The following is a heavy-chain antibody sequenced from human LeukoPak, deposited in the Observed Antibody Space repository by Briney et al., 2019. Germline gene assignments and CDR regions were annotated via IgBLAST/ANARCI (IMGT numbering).Heavy chain of an antibody. V-gene: IGHV3-23*01. D-gene: IGHD2-8*02. CDR1: GFTFNTFA. J-gene: IGHJ4*02. CDR3: ATYRQVLLPFES. CDR2: IFSGGGEI. Sequence: GGSLRLSCAASGFTFNTFAMIWVRQPPGKGLEWVSSIFSGGGEIHYADSVRGRFSISRDNSKSTLSLQMNSLRVEDTAIYYCATYRQVLLPFESWGQGTLVTVSP.